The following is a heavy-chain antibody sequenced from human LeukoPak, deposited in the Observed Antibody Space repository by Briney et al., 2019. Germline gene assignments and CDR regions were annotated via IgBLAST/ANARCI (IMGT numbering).Heavy chain of an antibody. Sequence: GGSLRLSCAASGFTFSSYAMHWVRQAPGKGLEWVAVISYDGSNKYYADSVKGRFTISRDNSKNTLYLQMNSLRAEDTAVYYCAKDVYYYDSSGLFDYWGQGTLVTVSS. D-gene: IGHD3-22*01. CDR3: AKDVYYYDSSGLFDY. J-gene: IGHJ4*02. CDR1: GFTFSSYA. CDR2: ISYDGSNK. V-gene: IGHV3-30*04.